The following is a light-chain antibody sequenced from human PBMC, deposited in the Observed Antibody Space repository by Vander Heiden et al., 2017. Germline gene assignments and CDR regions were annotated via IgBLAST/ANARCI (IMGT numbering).Light chain of an antibody. V-gene: IGLV2-8*01. J-gene: IGLJ1*01. CDR3: SSYAGSNLPYV. CDR2: EVS. Sequence: QSALTQPPSASGSPGQSVTISCTGTSSDVGGYNYVSWYQQHPGKAPKLMIYEVSKRPSGVPDRFSGLQAEDEADYYCSSYAGSNLPYVFGTGTKVTVL. CDR1: SSDVGGYNY.